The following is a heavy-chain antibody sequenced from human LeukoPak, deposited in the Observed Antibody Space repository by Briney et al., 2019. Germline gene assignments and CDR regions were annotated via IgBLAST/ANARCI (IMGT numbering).Heavy chain of an antibody. CDR3: ARVKYSSSWYGEVYFDY. Sequence: SETLSLTCTVSGGSISSYYWSWIRQPPGKGLEWIGYIYYSGSTNYNPSLKSRVTISVDTSKNQFSLKLSSVTAADTAVYYCARVKYSSSWYGEVYFDYWGQGTLVTVSS. CDR1: GGSISSYY. V-gene: IGHV4-59*01. D-gene: IGHD6-13*01. CDR2: IYYSGST. J-gene: IGHJ4*02.